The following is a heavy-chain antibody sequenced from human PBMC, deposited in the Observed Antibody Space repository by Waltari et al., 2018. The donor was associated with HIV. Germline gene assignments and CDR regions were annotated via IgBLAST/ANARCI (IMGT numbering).Heavy chain of an antibody. CDR2: INGGNGDT. CDR1: GYTFSDYA. J-gene: IGHJ4*02. CDR3: AREVKKSIYFDY. Sequence: QVQLMQSGAEVKKPGASVKVSCKASGYTFSDYALHWVRQAPGQRLEWMGWINGGNGDTRYSQKFQGRVTITRYTSASTAYMELNSLRSEDTAVYSCAREVKKSIYFDYWGQGTLVTVSS. V-gene: IGHV1-3*01.